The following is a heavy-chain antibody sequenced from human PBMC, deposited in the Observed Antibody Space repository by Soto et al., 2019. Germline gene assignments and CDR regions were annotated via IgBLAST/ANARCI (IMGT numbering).Heavy chain of an antibody. Sequence: SETLSLTCTVSGASISRYYWSWIRQSPGKGLEWIGYLYNTGSTIYNPSLKSRVTISVDTSKNQFSLKMNSVTAADTAVYYCTTDPPVFGNYDSSGRPKVTWGQGTLVTVSS. CDR3: TTDPPVFGNYDSSGRPKVT. D-gene: IGHD3-22*01. V-gene: IGHV4-59*01. J-gene: IGHJ5*02. CDR2: LYNTGST. CDR1: GASISRYY.